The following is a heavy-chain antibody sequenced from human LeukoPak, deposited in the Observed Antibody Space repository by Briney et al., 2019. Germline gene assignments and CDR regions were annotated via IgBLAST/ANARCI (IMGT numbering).Heavy chain of an antibody. CDR3: SSESWRFWDIGY. CDR2: ISLAGQT. V-gene: IGHV4/OR15-8*02. D-gene: IGHD2-15*01. Sequence: SETLTLTCGVSGDSINGTNWQSWLRQPPGQGLEWIGEISLAGQTNYNPSLNGRVTMSLDKSSNQLSLHLTSVTAADPATYFCSSESWRFWDIGYWGQGTLVIVSS. CDR1: GDSINGTNW. J-gene: IGHJ4*02.